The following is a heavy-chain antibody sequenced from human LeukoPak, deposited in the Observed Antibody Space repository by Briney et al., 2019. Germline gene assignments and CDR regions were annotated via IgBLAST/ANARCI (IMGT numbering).Heavy chain of an antibody. CDR2: INHSGST. V-gene: IGHV4-34*01. D-gene: IGHD2-8*01. CDR3: ARTVVLMAYAMSTGGWFDP. Sequence: SETLSLTCAVYGGSFSGYYWSWIRQPPGKGLEWIGEINHSGSTNYNPSLKSRVTISVDTSKNQFSLKLSSVTAADTAVYYCARTVVLMAYAMSTGGWFDPWGQGTLVTVSS. J-gene: IGHJ5*02. CDR1: GGSFSGYY.